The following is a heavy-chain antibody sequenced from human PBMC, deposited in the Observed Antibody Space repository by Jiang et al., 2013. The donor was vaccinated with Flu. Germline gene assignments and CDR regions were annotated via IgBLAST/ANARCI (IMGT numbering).Heavy chain of an antibody. J-gene: IGHJ2*01. V-gene: IGHV7-4-1*01. CDR2: INTNTGNP. Sequence: QSGSELKKPGASVKVSCKASGYTFTSYAMNWVRQAPGQGLEWMGWINTNTGNPTYAQGFTGRFVFSLDTSVSTAYLQICSLKAEDTAVYYCARVGDNWGVVYDYVWGSYRHYWYFDLWGRGTLVTVS. CDR3: ARVGDNWGVVYDYVWGSYRHYWYFDL. CDR1: GYTFTSYA. D-gene: IGHD3-16*02.